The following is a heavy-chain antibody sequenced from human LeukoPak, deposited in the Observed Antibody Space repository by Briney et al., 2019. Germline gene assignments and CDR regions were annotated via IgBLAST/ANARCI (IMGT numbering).Heavy chain of an antibody. CDR3: ARATRQWLVRELDY. D-gene: IGHD6-19*01. CDR2: IYYSGST. Sequence: AETLSLTCTVSGGSISSYYWSWIRQPPGKGLEWIGYIYYSGSTNYNPSLKSRVTISVDTSKNQFSLKLSSVTAADTAVYYCARATRQWLVRELDYWGQGTLVTVSS. J-gene: IGHJ4*02. CDR1: GGSISSYY. V-gene: IGHV4-59*01.